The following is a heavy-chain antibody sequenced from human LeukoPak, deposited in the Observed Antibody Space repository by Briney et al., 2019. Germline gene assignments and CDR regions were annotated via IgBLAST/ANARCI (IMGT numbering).Heavy chain of an antibody. Sequence: SEALSLTCTVSGGSISSYYWSWIRQPPGKGLEWIGYIYYSGSTNYNPSLKRRVTISVDTAKNQFSLKLSSVTAADTAVYYCARSEYYYDSSGFVLAPFDYWGQGTLVTVSS. CDR2: IYYSGST. D-gene: IGHD3-22*01. J-gene: IGHJ4*02. CDR1: GGSISSYY. CDR3: ARSEYYYDSSGFVLAPFDY. V-gene: IGHV4-59*01.